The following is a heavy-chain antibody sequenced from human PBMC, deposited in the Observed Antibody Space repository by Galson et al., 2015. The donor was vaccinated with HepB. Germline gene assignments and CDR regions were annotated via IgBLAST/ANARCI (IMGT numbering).Heavy chain of an antibody. CDR3: AGHLRAFSVPYGNYGVDAFDI. CDR1: GYSFTSYW. CDR2: IYPGDSDT. D-gene: IGHD4-11*01. Sequence: QSGAEVKKPGESLKISCTGSGYSFTSYWIGWVRQMPGKGLEWMGIIYPGDSDTRYSPSFQGQVTISADKSISTAYLQWSSLKASDTAMYYCAGHLRAFSVPYGNYGVDAFDIWVQVTMFTVSS. J-gene: IGHJ3*02. V-gene: IGHV5-51*01.